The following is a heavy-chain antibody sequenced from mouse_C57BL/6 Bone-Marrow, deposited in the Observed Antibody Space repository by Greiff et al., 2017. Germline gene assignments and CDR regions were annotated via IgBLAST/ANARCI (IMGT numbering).Heavy chain of an antibody. CDR1: GYTFTSYW. V-gene: IGHV1-59*01. CDR3: AKKKGRWYFDV. CDR2: IDPSDSYT. Sequence: QVQLKQPGAELVRPGTSVKLSCKASGYTFTSYWMHWVKQRPGQGLEWIGVIDPSDSYTNYNQKFKGKATLTVDTSSSTAYMQLSSLTSEDSAVYYCAKKKGRWYFDVWGTGTTVTVSS. D-gene: IGHD1-1*01. J-gene: IGHJ1*03.